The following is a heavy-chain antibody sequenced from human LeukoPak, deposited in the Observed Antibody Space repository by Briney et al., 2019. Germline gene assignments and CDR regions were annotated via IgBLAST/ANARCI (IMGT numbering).Heavy chain of an antibody. V-gene: IGHV4-59*08. CDR2: TYYSGST. J-gene: IGHJ4*02. CDR1: GGSISSYY. Sequence: SETLSLTCTVSGGSISSYYWSWIRQPPGKGLEWIGYTYYSGSTNYNPSLKSRVTLSVDTSKNQFSLKLSSVTAADTAVYYCARHKWQRYYFDYWGQGTLVTVSS. D-gene: IGHD5-12*01. CDR3: ARHKWQRYYFDY.